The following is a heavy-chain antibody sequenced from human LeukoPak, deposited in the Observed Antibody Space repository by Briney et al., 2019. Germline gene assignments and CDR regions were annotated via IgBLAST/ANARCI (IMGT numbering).Heavy chain of an antibody. CDR3: ARDTPYCSGDSCNSNGMDV. V-gene: IGHV1-46*01. CDR1: GYMFTSYF. D-gene: IGHD2-15*01. Sequence: GASVKVSCKASGYMFTSYFMHWVRQAPGQGLEWMGIINPSGGSTTYAQKFQGRVMMTRDTSTSTVYMEVSSLRSEDTAVYYCARDTPYCSGDSCNSNGMDVWGQGTTVTVSS. CDR2: INPSGGST. J-gene: IGHJ6*02.